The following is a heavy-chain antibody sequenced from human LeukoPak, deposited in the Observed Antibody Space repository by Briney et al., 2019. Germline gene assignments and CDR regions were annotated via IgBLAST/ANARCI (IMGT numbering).Heavy chain of an antibody. D-gene: IGHD6-6*01. Sequence: GASVKVSCKASGGTFSSYAISWVRQAPGQGLEWMGGIIPIFGTANYAQKFQGRVTITTYESTSTAYMELSSLRSEDTAVYYCASSRDSSSFGWFDPWGQGTLVTVSS. CDR3: ASSRDSSSFGWFDP. V-gene: IGHV1-69*05. CDR1: GGTFSSYA. J-gene: IGHJ5*02. CDR2: IIPIFGTA.